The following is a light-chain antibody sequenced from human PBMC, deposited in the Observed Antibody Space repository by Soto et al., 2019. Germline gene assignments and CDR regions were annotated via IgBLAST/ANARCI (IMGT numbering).Light chain of an antibody. CDR1: QNVDTK. J-gene: IGKJ4*01. CDR3: QQYYQWGLS. Sequence: VMTQSPGNLSVTPGEGVTLFCRASQNVDTKLAWCQVKPGQAPRLLIYASSTRATGIPATFSGSGSGTEFSLTISSLQTEDSAVYYCQQYYQWGLSFGGGTKV. CDR2: ASS. V-gene: IGKV3D-15*01.